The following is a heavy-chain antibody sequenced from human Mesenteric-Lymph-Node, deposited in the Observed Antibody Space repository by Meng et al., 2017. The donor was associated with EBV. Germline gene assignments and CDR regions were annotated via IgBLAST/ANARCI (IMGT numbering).Heavy chain of an antibody. CDR1: GGSISSSNW. CDR2: IYHSGST. V-gene: IGHV4-4*02. D-gene: IGHD3-3*01. J-gene: IGHJ4*02. CDR3: ARGYAGYYGKLFDY. Sequence: GRLRESGPGLVKPSGTLSLPCAVSGGSISSSNWGSWVRQPPGKGLEWIGEIYHSGSTNYNPSLKSRVTISVDKSKNQFSLKLSSVTAADTAVYYCARGYAGYYGKLFDYWGQGTLVTVSS.